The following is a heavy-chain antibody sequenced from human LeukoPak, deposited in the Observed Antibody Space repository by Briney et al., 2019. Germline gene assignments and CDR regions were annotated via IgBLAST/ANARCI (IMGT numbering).Heavy chain of an antibody. V-gene: IGHV4-59*12. Sequence: SETLSLTCTVSGGSISSYYWSWIRQPPGKGLEWIGYIYYSGSTNYNPSLKSRVTISVDTSKNQFSLKLSSVTAADTAVYYCARNGLLWFGEFPNYYYYGMDVWGQGTTVTVSS. D-gene: IGHD3-10*01. CDR1: GGSISSYY. CDR2: IYYSGST. J-gene: IGHJ6*02. CDR3: ARNGLLWFGEFPNYYYYGMDV.